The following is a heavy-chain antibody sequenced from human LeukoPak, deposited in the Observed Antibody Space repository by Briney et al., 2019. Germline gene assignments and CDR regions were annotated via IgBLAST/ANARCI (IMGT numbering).Heavy chain of an antibody. J-gene: IGHJ4*02. Sequence: GASVKVSCKASGYTFTTYPMHWVRQAPGHRLEWMGWINAGNGNTKYSQEFQGRVTITRDTSATTAYMELSSLRSEDMAVYYCARGYSGSYRFDYWGQGTLVTVSS. V-gene: IGHV1-3*03. CDR2: INAGNGNT. CDR1: GYTFTTYP. D-gene: IGHD1-26*01. CDR3: ARGYSGSYRFDY.